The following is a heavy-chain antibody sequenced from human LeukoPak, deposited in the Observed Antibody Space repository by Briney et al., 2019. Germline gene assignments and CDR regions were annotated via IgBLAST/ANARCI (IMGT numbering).Heavy chain of an antibody. D-gene: IGHD3-3*01. CDR3: ARDRNDFWSGSRFDY. V-gene: IGHV1-69*13. CDR1: GGTFSSYA. J-gene: IGHJ4*02. Sequence: SVKVSCKASGGTFSSYAISWVRQAPGQGLEWMGGIIPIFGTAIYAQKFQGRVTITADESTSTAYMELSSLRSEDTAVYYCARDRNDFWSGSRFDYWGQGTLVTVSS. CDR2: IIPIFGTA.